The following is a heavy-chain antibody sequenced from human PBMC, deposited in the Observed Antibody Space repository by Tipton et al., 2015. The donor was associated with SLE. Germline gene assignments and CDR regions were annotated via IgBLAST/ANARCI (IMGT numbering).Heavy chain of an antibody. CDR1: GASISSYY. V-gene: IGHV4-59*12. CDR2: ISYSGRT. J-gene: IGHJ6*02. CDR3: ARGGRFRKYGMDV. Sequence: TLSLTCTVSGASISSYYWSWIRQPPGKGLEWIGYISYSGRTKYNPSLESRVTLSADSSKNQFSLKLTSVTAADTAVYYCARGGRFRKYGMDVWGQGTTVTVSS. D-gene: IGHD3-3*01.